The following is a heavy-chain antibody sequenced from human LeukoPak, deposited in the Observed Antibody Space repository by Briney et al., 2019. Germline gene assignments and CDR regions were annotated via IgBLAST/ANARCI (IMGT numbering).Heavy chain of an antibody. Sequence: SETLSLTCTISGGSFSSGGHYWSWIRQHPGRGLEWIGFIYYTGSAYYNPSLKSRVTISVDTSKNQFSLKLNSATAADTAVYYCARENSDYYGMDVWGQGTTVTVSS. CDR1: GGSFSSGGHY. J-gene: IGHJ6*02. V-gene: IGHV4-31*03. CDR2: IYYTGSA. D-gene: IGHD4-23*01. CDR3: ARENSDYYGMDV.